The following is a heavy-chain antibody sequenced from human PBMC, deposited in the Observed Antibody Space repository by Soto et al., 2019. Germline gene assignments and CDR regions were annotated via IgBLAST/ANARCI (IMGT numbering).Heavy chain of an antibody. D-gene: IGHD2-21*01. J-gene: IGHJ6*02. CDR2: TSYDGGVK. CDR3: ARGPSIVVEEAVILFGMDV. CDR1: GFTFSTYA. V-gene: IGHV3-30*01. Sequence: QVQLVESGGGVVHPGRSLRLSCAASGFTFSTYAMHWVRQAPGKGLEWVAVTSYDGGVKYYADSVEGRFTISKDISKKTLYLQMNSLRADDTAVYYCARGPSIVVEEAVILFGMDVWGQGTTVTVSS.